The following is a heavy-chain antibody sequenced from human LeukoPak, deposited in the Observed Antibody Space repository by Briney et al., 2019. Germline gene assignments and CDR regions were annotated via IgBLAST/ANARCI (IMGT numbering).Heavy chain of an antibody. J-gene: IGHJ5*02. CDR2: INWNGGST. CDR1: GFTFDDYG. Sequence: GGSLRLSCAASGFTFDDYGMSWVRQAPGKGLEWVSGINWNGGSTGYTDSVKGRFTISRDNAKNSLYLQMNSQRAEDTALYYCARGILYSNPEWFDPWGQGTLVTVSS. V-gene: IGHV3-20*04. D-gene: IGHD4-11*01. CDR3: ARGILYSNPEWFDP.